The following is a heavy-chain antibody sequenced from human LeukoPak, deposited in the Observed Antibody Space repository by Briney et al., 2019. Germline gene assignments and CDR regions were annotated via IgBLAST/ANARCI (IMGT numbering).Heavy chain of an antibody. J-gene: IGHJ4*02. CDR2: IYTSGSA. CDR3: ARGLAAAGFFDY. D-gene: IGHD6-13*01. Sequence: PSETLSLTCTASGGSISSYYWSWIRQPAGKGLEWIGRIYTSGSANYNPSLKSRVTISVDKSKNQFSLKLSSVTAADTAVYYCARGLAAAGFFDYWGQGTLVTVSS. CDR1: GGSISSYY. V-gene: IGHV4-4*07.